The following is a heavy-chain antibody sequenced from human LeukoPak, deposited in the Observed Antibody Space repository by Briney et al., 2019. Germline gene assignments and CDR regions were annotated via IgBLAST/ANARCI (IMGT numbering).Heavy chain of an antibody. Sequence: GALRLSCAASGFTFSSYAMSWVRQAPGKGLEWVSAIGTGGRTYYADSVKGRFTISRDNSKNTLYLQMNSLRAEDTAVYYCARSDYYDSSGYPLPFDYWGQGTLVTVSS. V-gene: IGHV3-23*01. CDR3: ARSDYYDSSGYPLPFDY. CDR2: IGTGGRT. CDR1: GFTFSSYA. J-gene: IGHJ4*02. D-gene: IGHD3-22*01.